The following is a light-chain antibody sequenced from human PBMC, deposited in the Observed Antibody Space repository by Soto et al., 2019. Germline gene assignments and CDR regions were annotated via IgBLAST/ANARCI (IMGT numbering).Light chain of an antibody. Sequence: DIQLTQSPATLSLSPGERATLSCRASQSVASNYLAWYQKRPGPAPRLLIYAASTRAAGLPERFTGSGSGRDFSLTISSREPADFSVFFCHQYSRSPIFTFGHGTKVDIK. J-gene: IGKJ3*01. CDR2: AAS. CDR3: HQYSRSPIFT. CDR1: QSVASNY. V-gene: IGKV3-20*01.